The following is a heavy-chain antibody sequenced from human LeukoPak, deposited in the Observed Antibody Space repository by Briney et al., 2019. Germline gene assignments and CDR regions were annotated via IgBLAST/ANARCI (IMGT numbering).Heavy chain of an antibody. V-gene: IGHV3-74*01. J-gene: IGHJ5*02. CDR2: INTDGSST. D-gene: IGHD1-20*01. CDR3: VYVAYNWNPGSA. Sequence: GGSLRLSCAASGFTFSSYWMHWVRQAPGKGLVWVSRINTDGSSTSYADSVKGRFTISRDNAKNTLYLQMDSLRAEDTAVYYCVYVAYNWNPGSAWGQGTLVTVSS. CDR1: GFTFSSYW.